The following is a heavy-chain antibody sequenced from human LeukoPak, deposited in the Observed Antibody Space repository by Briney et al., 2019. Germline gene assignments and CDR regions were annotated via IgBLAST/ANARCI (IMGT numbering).Heavy chain of an antibody. CDR2: VFYSGST. V-gene: IGHV4-59*01. Sequence: KSSETLSLTCTVSGGPISSYYWSWIRQPPGKGLEYIGYVFYSGSTNYNPSLKSRVTISVDTSKNQFSLRLSSVTAADTAVYYCARGRYYDSSGYPHFDYWGQGTLVTVSS. D-gene: IGHD3-22*01. CDR1: GGPISSYY. J-gene: IGHJ4*02. CDR3: ARGRYYDSSGYPHFDY.